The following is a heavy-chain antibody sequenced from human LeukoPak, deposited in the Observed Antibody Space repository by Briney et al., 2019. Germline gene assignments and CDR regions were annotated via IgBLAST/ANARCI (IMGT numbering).Heavy chain of an antibody. CDR2: IRYDGSNK. D-gene: IGHD6-13*01. V-gene: IGHV3-30*02. J-gene: IGHJ3*02. CDR1: GFTFSSYG. Sequence: PGGSLRLSCAASGFTFSSYGMHWVRQAPGKGLEWVAFIRYDGSNKYYADSVKGRFTISRDNSKNTLYLQVNSLRAEDTAVYYCAKAGKKRSSFDAFDIWGQGTMVTVSS. CDR3: AKAGKKRSSFDAFDI.